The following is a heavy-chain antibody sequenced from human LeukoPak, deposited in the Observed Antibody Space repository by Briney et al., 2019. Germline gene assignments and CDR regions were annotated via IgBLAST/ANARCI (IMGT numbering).Heavy chain of an antibody. CDR2: SSTDHGNK. Sequence: ASVKLSCKASGYTFTNYGFSWVRQAPGDGLEVRGWSSTDHGNKMYAQSLQGRVTVTTDTSTSTTYMELTSLRSDDTAVYYCARDLRRGSYYDGHYLDFWGQGTLVTVSS. CDR3: ARDLRRGSYYDGHYLDF. CDR1: GYTFTNYG. D-gene: IGHD3-10*01. V-gene: IGHV1-18*01. J-gene: IGHJ4*02.